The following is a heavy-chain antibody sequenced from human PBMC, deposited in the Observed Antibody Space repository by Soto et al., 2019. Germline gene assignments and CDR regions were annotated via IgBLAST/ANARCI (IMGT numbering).Heavy chain of an antibody. D-gene: IGHD6-19*01. Sequence: SETLSLTCAVSGVSISSDNWWSWVRQPPGKGLEWIAEIYHSGSTNYNPSLKGRVTISMDKSKKQFSLTLSSVTAADTAVYYWARALRGGYNNGWPPGYWGQGTLVTVSS. CDR1: GVSISSDNW. J-gene: IGHJ4*02. CDR3: ARALRGGYNNGWPPGY. CDR2: IYHSGST. V-gene: IGHV4-4*02.